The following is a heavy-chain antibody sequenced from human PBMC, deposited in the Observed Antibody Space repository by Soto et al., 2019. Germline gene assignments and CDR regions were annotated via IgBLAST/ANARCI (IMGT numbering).Heavy chain of an antibody. J-gene: IGHJ4*02. CDR3: ARRSYYGSGSIFDY. D-gene: IGHD3-10*01. Sequence: SETLSLNCTVSGGSISSSGYYWGWIRQTPGKGLEWIGNIYYSGSTNYHPSLKSPVTISVDTSKNQFSLKVSSVTAADTAVFFCARRSYYGSGSIFDYSGQGTLVTVSS. V-gene: IGHV4-39*01. CDR1: GGSISSSGYY. CDR2: IYYSGST.